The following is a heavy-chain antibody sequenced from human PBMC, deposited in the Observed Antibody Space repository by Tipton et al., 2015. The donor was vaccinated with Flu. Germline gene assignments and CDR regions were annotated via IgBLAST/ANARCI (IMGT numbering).Heavy chain of an antibody. D-gene: IGHD3-3*01. J-gene: IGHJ4*02. V-gene: IGHV3-48*03. CDR2: ISSSGSTI. Sequence: QLVQSGGGLVQPGGSLRLSCAASGFTFSSYEMNWVRQAPGKGLEWVSYISSSGSTIYYADSVKGRFTISRDNAKNSLYLQMNSLRAEDTAVYYCAGGDFWGGYYTDYWGQGTLVTVSS. CDR1: GFTFSSYE. CDR3: AGGDFWGGYYTDY.